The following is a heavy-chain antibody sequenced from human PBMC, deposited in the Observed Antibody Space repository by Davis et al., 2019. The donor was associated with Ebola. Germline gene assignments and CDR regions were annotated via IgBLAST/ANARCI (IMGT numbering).Heavy chain of an antibody. CDR1: GGSFSGYY. V-gene: IGHV4-34*01. Sequence: PSETLSLTCAVYGGSFSGYYWSWIRQPPGKGLEWIGEINHSGSTNYNPSLKSRVTISVDTSKNQFSLKLSSVTAADTAVYYCARDSEWAAFDIWGQGTMVTVSS. CDR2: INHSGST. CDR3: ARDSEWAAFDI. J-gene: IGHJ3*02. D-gene: IGHD1-26*01.